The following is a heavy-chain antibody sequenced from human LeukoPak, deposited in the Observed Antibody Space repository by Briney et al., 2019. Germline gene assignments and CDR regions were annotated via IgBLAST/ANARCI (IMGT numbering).Heavy chain of an antibody. CDR3: AKDGPDYFDY. Sequence: GGSLRLSCAASGFTFSSYGMHWVRQAPGKGLEWVAVISYDGSNKYYADSVKGRFTISRDNSKNTLYVQMNSLRAEDTAVYYCAKDGPDYFDYWGQGTLVTVSS. V-gene: IGHV3-30*18. CDR1: GFTFSSYG. J-gene: IGHJ4*02. CDR2: ISYDGSNK.